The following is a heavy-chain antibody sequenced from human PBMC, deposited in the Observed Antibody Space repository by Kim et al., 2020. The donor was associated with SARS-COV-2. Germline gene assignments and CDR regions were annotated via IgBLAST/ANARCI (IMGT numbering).Heavy chain of an antibody. Sequence: NYNPSLKGRVTISVDKSKNQFSLKLSSVTAADTAVYYCARDVGGDYYFDYWGQGTLVTVSS. V-gene: IGHV4-4*02. J-gene: IGHJ4*02. D-gene: IGHD4-17*01. CDR3: ARDVGGDYYFDY.